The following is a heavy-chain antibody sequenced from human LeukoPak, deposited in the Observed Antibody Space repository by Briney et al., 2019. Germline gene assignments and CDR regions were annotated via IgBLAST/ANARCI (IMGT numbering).Heavy chain of an antibody. CDR3: ARKPGIAVAGTRHTKRYYFDY. J-gene: IGHJ4*02. V-gene: IGHV4-34*01. D-gene: IGHD6-19*01. Sequence: SETLSLTCAVYGGSFSGYYWSWIRQPPGKGLEWIGEINHSGSTNYNPSLKSRVTISVDTSKNQFSLKLSSVTAAGTAVYYCARKPGIAVAGTRHTKRYYFDYWGQGTLVTVSS. CDR2: INHSGST. CDR1: GGSFSGYY.